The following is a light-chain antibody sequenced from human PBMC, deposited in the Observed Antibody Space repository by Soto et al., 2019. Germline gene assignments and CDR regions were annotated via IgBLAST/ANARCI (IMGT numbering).Light chain of an antibody. CDR3: HQTYNTLYT. CDR1: QSVSSSY. CDR2: GAS. Sequence: EIVLTQSPGTLSLSPGERATLSCRASQSVSSSYLAWYQQKPGQPPRLLIYGASSRATGIPDRFSGSGSGTDFTLTISRLEPEDYATYYCHQTYNTLYTFGQGTKVEIK. V-gene: IGKV3-20*01. J-gene: IGKJ2*01.